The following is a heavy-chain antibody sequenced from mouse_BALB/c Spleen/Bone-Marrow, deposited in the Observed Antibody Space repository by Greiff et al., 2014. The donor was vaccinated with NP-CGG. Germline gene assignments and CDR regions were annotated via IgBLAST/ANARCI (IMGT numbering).Heavy chain of an antibody. CDR1: GFDFSRYW. CDR2: INPDSSTI. CDR3: ARPLYDGYYVWFAY. J-gene: IGHJ3*01. V-gene: IGHV4-1*02. Sequence: VQLQQSGGGLVQPGGSLKLSCAASGFDFSRYWMSWVRQAPGKGLEWIGEINPDSSTINYTPSLKDKFIISRDNAKNTLYLQMSKVRSEDTALYYCARPLYDGYYVWFAYWGQGTLVTVSA. D-gene: IGHD2-3*01.